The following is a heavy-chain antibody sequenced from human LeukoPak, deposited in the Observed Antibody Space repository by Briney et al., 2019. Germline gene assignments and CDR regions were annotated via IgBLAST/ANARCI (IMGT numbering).Heavy chain of an antibody. CDR1: GFTFSNYG. CDR3: AKDGPPFATVTTTPYYYYMDV. Sequence: PGGSLRLSCAASGFTFSNYGMHWVRQAPGKGLEWVAFIRYDGSNKYYADSVKGRFTISRDNSKNTLYLQMNSLRAEDTAVYYCAKDGPPFATVTTTPYYYYMDVWGKGTTVTISS. J-gene: IGHJ6*03. CDR2: IRYDGSNK. V-gene: IGHV3-30*02. D-gene: IGHD4-17*01.